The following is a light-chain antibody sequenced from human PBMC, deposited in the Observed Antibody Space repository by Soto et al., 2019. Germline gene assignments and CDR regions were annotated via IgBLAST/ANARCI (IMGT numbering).Light chain of an antibody. CDR3: TSYTTTSTYV. CDR1: SSDVGGYDY. CDR2: EVT. Sequence: QSALTQPPSASGSPGQSVTISCTGTSSDVGGYDYVSWYQQYPGKAPKFMIYEVTNRPSGVSHRFSGSKSGNTASLTISGLQAEDEADYYCTSYTTTSTYVFGTGTKLTVL. V-gene: IGLV2-14*01. J-gene: IGLJ1*01.